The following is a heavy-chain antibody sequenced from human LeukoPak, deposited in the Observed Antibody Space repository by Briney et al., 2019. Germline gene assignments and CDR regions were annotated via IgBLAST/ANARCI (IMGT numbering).Heavy chain of an antibody. J-gene: IGHJ3*02. CDR2: INHSGST. Sequence: ADTLSLTCAVYGGSFSGYYWSWIRQPPGKGLEWIGEINHSGSTNYNPSLKSRVTISVDTSKNQFSLKLSSVSAADTAVYYCARGRGLRHIVVVTATYAFDIWGQGTMVTVSS. D-gene: IGHD2-21*02. CDR3: ARGRGLRHIVVVTATYAFDI. V-gene: IGHV4-34*01. CDR1: GGSFSGYY.